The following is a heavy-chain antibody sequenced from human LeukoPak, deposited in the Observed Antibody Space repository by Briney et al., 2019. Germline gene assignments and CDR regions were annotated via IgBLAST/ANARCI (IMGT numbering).Heavy chain of an antibody. CDR3: ARLSPGVVIPDC. V-gene: IGHV4-59*08. CDR2: IYYTGST. D-gene: IGHD3-3*01. CDR1: SGSISNYY. J-gene: IGHJ4*02. Sequence: SETLSLTCIVSSGSISNYYWTWIRQPPGKGLEWIGYIYYTGSTNYSPSLKSRVTISVDTSNNQFFLKLRSVTAADTAVYYCARLSPGVVIPDCWGQGTLVTVSS.